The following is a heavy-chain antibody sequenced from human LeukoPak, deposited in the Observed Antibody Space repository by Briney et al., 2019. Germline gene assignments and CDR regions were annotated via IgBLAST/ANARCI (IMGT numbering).Heavy chain of an antibody. CDR1: GFTFSSYG. Sequence: GRSLRLSCAASGFTFSSYGMHWVRQAPGKGLEWVAVIWYGGSNKYYADSVKGRFTISRDNSKNTLYLQMNSLRAEDTAVYYCAKEGLTGDYFDYWGQGTLVTVSS. CDR3: AKEGLTGDYFDY. V-gene: IGHV3-33*06. D-gene: IGHD7-27*01. CDR2: IWYGGSNK. J-gene: IGHJ4*02.